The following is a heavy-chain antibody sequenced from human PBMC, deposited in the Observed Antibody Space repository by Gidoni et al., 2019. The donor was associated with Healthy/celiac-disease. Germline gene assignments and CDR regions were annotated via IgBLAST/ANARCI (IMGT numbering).Heavy chain of an antibody. V-gene: IGHV3-21*01. D-gene: IGHD3-22*01. Sequence: EVPLVESGGGLVKPGGSLRLSCAASGFTFRSYSMNWVRQAPGKGLEWVSSISSSSSYIYYADSVKGRFTISRDNAKNSLYLQMNSLRAEDTAVYYCARDGSSGYYVDYWGQGTLVTVSS. J-gene: IGHJ4*02. CDR1: GFTFRSYS. CDR3: ARDGSSGYYVDY. CDR2: ISSSSSYI.